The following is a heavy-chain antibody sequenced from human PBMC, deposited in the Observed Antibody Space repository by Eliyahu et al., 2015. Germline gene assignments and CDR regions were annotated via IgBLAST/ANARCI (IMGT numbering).Heavy chain of an antibody. Sequence: EVQLVESGGGLVQPGRSLRLSCTASGFTFGAYAXXWVRXXPGKGLEWVGFIRSKAYGGTTEYAASVKGRFTISRDDSKSIAYLQMNSLKTEDTAVYYCTRVQGVNTIFGVVSYYYYGMDVWGQGTTVTVSS. V-gene: IGHV3-49*04. CDR2: IRSKAYGGTT. CDR3: TRVQGVNTIFGVVSYYYYGMDV. D-gene: IGHD3-3*01. CDR1: GFTFGAYA. J-gene: IGHJ6*02.